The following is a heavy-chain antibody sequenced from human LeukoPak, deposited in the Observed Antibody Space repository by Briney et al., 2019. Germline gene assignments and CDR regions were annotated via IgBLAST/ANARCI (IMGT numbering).Heavy chain of an antibody. CDR2: IYHSGNT. D-gene: IGHD3-10*01. CDR1: GYSISSGYY. J-gene: IGHJ6*03. V-gene: IGHV4-38-2*02. CDR3: ARIYGSGSYDYYYYYMDV. Sequence: SETLSLTCTVSGYSISSGYYWGWIRQPPGKGLEWIGSIYHSGNTYYNPSLKSRVTISVDTSKNQFSLKLSSVTAADTAVYYCARIYGSGSYDYYYYYMDVWGKGTTVTVSS.